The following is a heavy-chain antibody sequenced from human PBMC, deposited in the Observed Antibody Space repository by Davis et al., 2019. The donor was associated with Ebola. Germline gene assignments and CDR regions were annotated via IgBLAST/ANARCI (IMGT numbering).Heavy chain of an antibody. CDR1: GFTFSSYA. V-gene: IGHV3-30*04. CDR3: AAAKGGYYYYGMDV. D-gene: IGHD2-15*01. J-gene: IGHJ6*02. Sequence: GESLKISCAASGFTFSSYAMHWVRQAPGKGLEWVALISYDGSNKYYADSVKGRFTISRDNSKNTLYLQMNSLRAEDTAVYYCAAAKGGYYYYGMDVWGQGTTVTVSS. CDR2: ISYDGSNK.